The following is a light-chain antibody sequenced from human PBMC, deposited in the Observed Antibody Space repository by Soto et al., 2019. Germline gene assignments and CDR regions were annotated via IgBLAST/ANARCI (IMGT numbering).Light chain of an antibody. CDR2: DAS. Sequence: EIVLTQCPATLYLSPWERGTLSCRASQSVSSYLAWYQQKPGQAPRLLLYDASNRATGIPARFSGSGSGTDFTLTIRSLQPEDFAVYYCQQRSNWPPITFGQGTRLEI. V-gene: IGKV3-11*01. CDR3: QQRSNWPPIT. CDR1: QSVSSY. J-gene: IGKJ5*01.